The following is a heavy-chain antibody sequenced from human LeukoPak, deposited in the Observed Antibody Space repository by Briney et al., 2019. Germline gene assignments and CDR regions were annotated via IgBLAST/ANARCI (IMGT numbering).Heavy chain of an antibody. CDR2: ISYTGSM. J-gene: IGHJ4*02. CDR1: GGFIRRDGYY. Sequence: TLALPCTFSGGFIRRDGYYWSWIRQNPAKGLEWIGYISYTGSMCFNPSLQGRVTMSVDTSKSHLSMKLNSVTAADTAVYYCARLRIGELFLDSWGQGVLVTVSS. V-gene: IGHV4-31*03. CDR3: ARLRIGELFLDS. D-gene: IGHD3-10*01.